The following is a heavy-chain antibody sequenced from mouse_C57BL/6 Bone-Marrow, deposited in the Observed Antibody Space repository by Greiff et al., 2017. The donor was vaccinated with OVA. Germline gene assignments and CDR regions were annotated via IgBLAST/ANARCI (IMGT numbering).Heavy chain of an antibody. CDR2: IYPGNGDT. CDR3: AYYYGSSSHWYFDV. V-gene: IGHV1-87*01. D-gene: IGHD1-1*01. Sequence: QVQLQQPGAELVKPGASVKLSCKASGYTFTNYWMQWVKQRPGQGLEWIGAIYPGNGDTSYNQKFKGKATLTADKSSSTAYMQLSSLTSEDSAVYYCAYYYGSSSHWYFDVWGTGTTVTVSS. CDR1: GYTFTNYW. J-gene: IGHJ1*03.